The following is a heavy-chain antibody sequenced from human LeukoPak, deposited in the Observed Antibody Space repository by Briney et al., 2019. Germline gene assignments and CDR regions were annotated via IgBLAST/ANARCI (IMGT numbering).Heavy chain of an antibody. V-gene: IGHV3-66*01. CDR1: RFTVNNNY. D-gene: IGHD6-13*01. J-gene: IGHJ4*02. CDR2: IYSGGST. Sequence: GGSLRLSCAASRFTVNNNYMSWVRQAPGKGLEWVSIIYSGGSTHYADSVKGRFAISRDNSKNTLYLQMNNLRVDDTAVYYCGGGYTTSWSPYWGQGTLVTVSS. CDR3: GGGYTTSWSPY.